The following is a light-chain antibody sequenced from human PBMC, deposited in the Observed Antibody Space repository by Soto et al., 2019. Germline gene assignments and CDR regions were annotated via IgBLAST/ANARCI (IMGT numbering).Light chain of an antibody. J-gene: IGKJ4*01. Sequence: DIQMTQSPSTLSASVGDRVTITCRASQSISAWLAWYQQKPGKAPKLLIYKASTLEGGVPSRFIGSGSGTEFTLTISSLQPDDFATYYCQQYNSYTLTFGGGTKVEIK. CDR3: QQYNSYTLT. CDR1: QSISAW. CDR2: KAS. V-gene: IGKV1-5*03.